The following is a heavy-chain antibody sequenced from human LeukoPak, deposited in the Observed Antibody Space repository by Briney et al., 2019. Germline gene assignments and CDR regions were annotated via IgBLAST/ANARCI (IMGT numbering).Heavy chain of an antibody. J-gene: IGHJ5*02. Sequence: SVKVSCKASGGTFSSYAISWVRQAPGQGLEWMGRIIPIFGTANYAQKFQGRVTTTTDESTSTAYMELSSLRSGDTAVYYCARDLRYYYDSSGYYYFDPWGQGTLVTVSS. V-gene: IGHV1-69*05. D-gene: IGHD3-22*01. CDR1: GGTFSSYA. CDR3: ARDLRYYYDSSGYYYFDP. CDR2: IIPIFGTA.